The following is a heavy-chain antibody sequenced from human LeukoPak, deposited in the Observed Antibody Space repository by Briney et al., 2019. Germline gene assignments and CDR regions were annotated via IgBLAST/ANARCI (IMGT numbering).Heavy chain of an antibody. CDR2: IYYSGRT. CDR3: ARRRYYDGSGYLE. Sequence: SETLSLTCSVSGDSVSRSDSYWDWIRQPPGKGLEWTGTIYYSGRTYYSPPLKSRVTMSVDPSNNQFSLNLRSVTAADTAVYYCARRRYYDGSGYLEWGQGTLLSVSS. CDR1: GDSVSRSDSY. V-gene: IGHV4-39*01. D-gene: IGHD3-22*01. J-gene: IGHJ1*01.